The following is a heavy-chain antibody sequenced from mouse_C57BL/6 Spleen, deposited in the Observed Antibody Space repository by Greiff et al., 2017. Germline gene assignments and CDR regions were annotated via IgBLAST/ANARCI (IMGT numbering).Heavy chain of an antibody. V-gene: IGHV1-82*01. CDR3: AGGNWGEGFAY. CDR1: GYAFSSSW. Sequence: VQLQESGPELVKPGASVTISCKASGYAFSSSWMNWVKQRHGKGLEWIGRIYPGDGDTNYNGKFKGEATLTADKSSSTAYMHISILASEDSAVYLCAGGNWGEGFAYWGQGTLVTVSA. CDR2: IYPGDGDT. J-gene: IGHJ3*01. D-gene: IGHD4-1*01.